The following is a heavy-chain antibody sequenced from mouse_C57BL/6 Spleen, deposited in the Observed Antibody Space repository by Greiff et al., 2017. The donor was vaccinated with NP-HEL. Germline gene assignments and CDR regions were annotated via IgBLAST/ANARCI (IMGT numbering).Heavy chain of an antibody. Sequence: VQRVESGAELVKPGASVKLSCKASGYTFTSYWMHWVKQRPGQGLEWIGMIHPNSGSTNYNEKFKSKATLTVDKSSSTAYMQLSSLTSEDSAVYYSARSGDFDSWGQGTTLTVSS. CDR2: IHPNSGST. J-gene: IGHJ2*01. V-gene: IGHV1-64*01. CDR3: ARSGDFDS. CDR1: GYTFTSYW. D-gene: IGHD1-1*02.